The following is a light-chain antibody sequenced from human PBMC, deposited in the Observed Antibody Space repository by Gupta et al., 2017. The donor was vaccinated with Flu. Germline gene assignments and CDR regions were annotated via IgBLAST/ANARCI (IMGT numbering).Light chain of an antibody. CDR2: HDI. J-gene: IGLJ1*01. CDR1: RDNGGNHC. Sequence: RDNGGNHCFCWYQQHPGQSPNLLIYHDITRHSGITSRFSGSNSANTATLTIAGLQAVDEAYYYYNTWASAYSTYVFGSGTKVTVL. V-gene: IGLV2-11*01. CDR3: NTWASAYSTYV.